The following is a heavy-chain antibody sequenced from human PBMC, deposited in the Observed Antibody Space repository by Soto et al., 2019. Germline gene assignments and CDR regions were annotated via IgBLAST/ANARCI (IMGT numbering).Heavy chain of an antibody. J-gene: IGHJ4*02. CDR1: GLTISSASYY. Sequence: QVLLQESGPGLMKPSQTLSLTCSVSGLTISSASYYWSWIRQHPGKGLEWVGNIYYNGSTYYSPSLKSRVTLWLDTSKNQFSLRLTSVTAADTAVYYCARYRTSGAWSKFDYWGRGTLVTVSS. D-gene: IGHD6-25*01. CDR2: IYYNGST. CDR3: ARYRTSGAWSKFDY. V-gene: IGHV4-31*03.